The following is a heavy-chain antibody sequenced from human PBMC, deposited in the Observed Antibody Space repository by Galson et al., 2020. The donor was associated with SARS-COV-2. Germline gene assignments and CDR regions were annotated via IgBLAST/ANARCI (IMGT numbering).Heavy chain of an antibody. V-gene: IGHV3-48*03. CDR1: GFTFSSYE. D-gene: IGHD3-22*01. J-gene: IGHJ4*02. Sequence: GGSLRLSCAASGFTFSSYEMNWVRQAPGKGLEWVSYISSSGSTIYYADSVKGRFTISRDNAKNSLYLQMNSPRAEDTAVYYCARGGLRDSSGYPLYWGQGTLVTVSS. CDR2: ISSSGSTI. CDR3: ARGGLRDSSGYPLY.